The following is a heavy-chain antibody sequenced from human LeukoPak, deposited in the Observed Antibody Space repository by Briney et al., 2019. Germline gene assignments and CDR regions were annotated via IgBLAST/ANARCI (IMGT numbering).Heavy chain of an antibody. CDR2: IKGEVDGEKI. D-gene: IGHD2-15*01. CDR3: SWIAATFDY. Sequence: GGSLRLSCAASGITFSYAWMNWVRQAPGKGLEWVGRIKGEVDGEKIDYAAHVKGRFTISRDDSKNTLYLEMNSLKIEDTAVYYCSWIAATFDYWGQGTLVTVSS. CDR1: GITFSYAW. J-gene: IGHJ4*02. V-gene: IGHV3-15*01.